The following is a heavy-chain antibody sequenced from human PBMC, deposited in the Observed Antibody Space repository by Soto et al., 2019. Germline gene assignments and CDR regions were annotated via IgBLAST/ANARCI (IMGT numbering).Heavy chain of an antibody. J-gene: IGHJ3*02. V-gene: IGHV3-7*01. D-gene: IGHD4-17*01. CDR1: GFTFSSYW. Sequence: PGGSLRLSCAASGFTFSSYWMSWVRQAPGKGLEWVANIKQDGSEKYYVDSVKGRFTISRDNAKNSLYLQMNSLRAEDTAVYYCVYGDYLGIDAFDIWGQGTMVTVSS. CDR3: VYGDYLGIDAFDI. CDR2: IKQDGSEK.